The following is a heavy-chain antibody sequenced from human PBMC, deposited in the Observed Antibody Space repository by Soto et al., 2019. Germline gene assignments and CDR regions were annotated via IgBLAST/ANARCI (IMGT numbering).Heavy chain of an antibody. D-gene: IGHD3-3*01. CDR3: ARDQSGYYMGVYYYYYGMDV. CDR1: GGTFSSYA. J-gene: IGHJ6*02. Sequence: GASVKVSCKASGGTFSSYAISWVRQAPGQGLERMGGIIPIFGTANYAQKFQGRVTITADESTSTAYMELSSLRSEDTAVYYCARDQSGYYMGVYYYYYGMDVWGQGTTVTVSS. CDR2: IIPIFGTA. V-gene: IGHV1-69*13.